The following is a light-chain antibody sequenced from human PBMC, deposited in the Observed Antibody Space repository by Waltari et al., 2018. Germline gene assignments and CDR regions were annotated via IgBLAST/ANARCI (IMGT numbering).Light chain of an antibody. CDR3: QQTYSTPDT. J-gene: IGKJ2*01. Sequence: DIQMTQSPSSLSASVGDTVTITCRASQIISRYFNWYHQKPGQAPKLLIYAASNLESGVPSRFSGSGSGTDFILTISSLQTEDVATYFCQQTYSTPDTFGQGTKLEI. V-gene: IGKV1-39*01. CDR2: AAS. CDR1: QIISRY.